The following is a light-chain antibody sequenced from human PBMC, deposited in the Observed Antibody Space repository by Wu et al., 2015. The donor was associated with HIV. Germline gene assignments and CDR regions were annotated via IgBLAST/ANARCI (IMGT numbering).Light chain of an antibody. J-gene: IGKJ2*03. Sequence: DIQMTQSPSSLSASVGDRVTITCRASQGISNFLAWYQQKPGKPPKVLIYAASTLQSGVPSRFSGSGSGTDFTLTISSLEPEDFAVYYCQQRSNLYSFGQGTKLEIK. V-gene: IGKV1-9*01. CDR3: QQRSNLYS. CDR2: AAS. CDR1: QGISNF.